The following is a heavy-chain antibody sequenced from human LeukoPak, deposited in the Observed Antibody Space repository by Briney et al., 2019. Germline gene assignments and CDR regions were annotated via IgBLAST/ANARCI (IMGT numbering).Heavy chain of an antibody. CDR1: GGTFSSYA. J-gene: IGHJ4*02. D-gene: IGHD3-22*01. CDR2: VIPILGIA. V-gene: IGHV1-69*04. CDR3: ARDYYDSSGYYYEGLGDFDY. Sequence: SVKVSCKASGGTFSSYAISWVRQAPGQGLEWMGRVIPILGIANYAQKFQGRVTITADKSTSTAYMELSSLRSEDTAVYYCARDYYDSSGYYYEGLGDFDYWGQGTLVTVSS.